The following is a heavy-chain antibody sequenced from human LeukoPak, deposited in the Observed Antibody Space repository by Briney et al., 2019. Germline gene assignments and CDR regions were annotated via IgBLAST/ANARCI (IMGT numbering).Heavy chain of an antibody. J-gene: IGHJ3*02. CDR1: GFTFDDYA. D-gene: IGHD3-22*01. CDR3: AKDVDYYDSSGCFDI. V-gene: IGHV3-9*01. CDR2: ISWNSGSI. Sequence: PGGSLRLSCAASGFTFDDYAMHWVRQAPGKGLEWVSGISWNSGSIGYADSVKGRFTISRDNAKNSLYLQMNSLRAEDTALYYCAKDVDYYDSSGCFDIWGQGTMVTVSS.